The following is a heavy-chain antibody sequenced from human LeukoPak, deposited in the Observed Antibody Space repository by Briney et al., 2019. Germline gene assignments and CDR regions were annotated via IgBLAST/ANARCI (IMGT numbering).Heavy chain of an antibody. D-gene: IGHD2-8*01. CDR3: ARFPGVANVFYYGMDV. CDR1: GFTFSSYG. Sequence: GGSLRPSCAASGFTFSSYGMHWVRQAPGKGLEWVSVIYSGGSTYYADSVKGRFTISRDSSKNTLYLQMNSLRVEDTAVYYCARFPGVANVFYYGMDVWGQGTTVTVSS. V-gene: IGHV3-66*01. CDR2: IYSGGST. J-gene: IGHJ6*02.